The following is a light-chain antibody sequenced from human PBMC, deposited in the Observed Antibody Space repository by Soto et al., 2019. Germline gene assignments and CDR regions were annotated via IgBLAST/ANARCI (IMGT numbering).Light chain of an antibody. CDR2: GAS. J-gene: IGKJ5*01. CDR1: LTVSDNC. Sequence: EIVLRHSPGTLSLSPGERATLSCRASLTVSDNCLAWYQQKAGQAPRLLMYGASNRATGIPDRFSGSGSETDFTLTISRLEPEDFAVYYCQQDGTTRITFGQGTRLEIK. CDR3: QQDGTTRIT. V-gene: IGKV3-20*01.